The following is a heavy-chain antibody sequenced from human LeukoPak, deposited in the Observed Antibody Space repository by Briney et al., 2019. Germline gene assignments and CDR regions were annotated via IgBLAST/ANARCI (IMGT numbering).Heavy chain of an antibody. CDR1: GYTFTGYY. Sequence: ASVKVSCKASGYTFTGYYMHRVRQAPGQGLEWMGWINPNSGGTNYAQKFQGWVTMTRDTSISTAYMELSRLRSDDTAVYYCARDGGSGSYYYYGMDVWGQGTTVTVSS. CDR3: ARDGGSGSYYYYGMDV. D-gene: IGHD1-26*01. CDR2: INPNSGGT. V-gene: IGHV1-2*04. J-gene: IGHJ6*02.